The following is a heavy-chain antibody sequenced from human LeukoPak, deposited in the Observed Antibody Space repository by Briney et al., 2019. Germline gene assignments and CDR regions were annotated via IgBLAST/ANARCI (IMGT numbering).Heavy chain of an antibody. J-gene: IGHJ1*01. CDR3: ARDDGVRTEYFQH. Sequence: GGSLRLSCAASGFTFSSHWMHWVRQAPGKGLVWVSRINSDGSGTIYADSVKGRFTISRDNAKNTLDLQMNSLRAEDTAVYYCARDDGVRTEYFQHWGQGTLVTVSS. CDR2: INSDGSGT. V-gene: IGHV3-74*01. D-gene: IGHD4-17*01. CDR1: GFTFSSHW.